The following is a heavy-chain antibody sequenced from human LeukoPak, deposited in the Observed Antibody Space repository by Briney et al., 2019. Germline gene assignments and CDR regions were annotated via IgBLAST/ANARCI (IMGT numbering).Heavy chain of an antibody. Sequence: PSETLSLTCTVSGGSISSSSYYWGWIRQPPGKGLEWIGSIYYSGSTYYNPSPKSRVTISVDTPKNQFSLKLSSVTAADTAVYYCARLAHGDYVRLGYYYFDYWGQGTLVTVSS. D-gene: IGHD4-17*01. CDR1: GGSISSSSYY. J-gene: IGHJ4*02. CDR2: IYYSGST. V-gene: IGHV4-39*01. CDR3: ARLAHGDYVRLGYYYFDY.